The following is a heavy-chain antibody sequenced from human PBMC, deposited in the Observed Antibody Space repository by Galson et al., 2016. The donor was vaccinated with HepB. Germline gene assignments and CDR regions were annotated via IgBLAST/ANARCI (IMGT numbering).Heavy chain of an antibody. Sequence: SLRLSCAASGFNFNAFYMSWIRQAPGKGLEWVSYIGSTSTHINYADSVKGRFTISRDNAKNSLYLQMNSLRAEDTAVYYCARGIPYGSGIAWFDPWGQGTLVTVSS. V-gene: IGHV3-11*06. CDR2: IGSTSTHI. J-gene: IGHJ5*02. CDR3: ARGIPYGSGIAWFDP. CDR1: GFNFNAFY. D-gene: IGHD3-10*01.